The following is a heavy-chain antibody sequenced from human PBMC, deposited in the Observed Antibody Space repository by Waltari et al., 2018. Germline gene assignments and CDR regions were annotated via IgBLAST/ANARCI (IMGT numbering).Heavy chain of an antibody. V-gene: IGHV1-8*01. CDR3: ARDRDYYGSGSYSN. CDR1: GYNFANFD. J-gene: IGHJ4*02. CDR2: MNPNNGNT. Sequence: QVQLVQSGAEVKKPGASVQVSCKASGYNFANFDINWVRQATGQGLEWVGWMNPNNGNTGYAQNFQGRVTMTRNTSITTAYMELSSLRSEDTAVYYCARDRDYYGSGSYSNWGQGTLVTVSS. D-gene: IGHD3-10*01.